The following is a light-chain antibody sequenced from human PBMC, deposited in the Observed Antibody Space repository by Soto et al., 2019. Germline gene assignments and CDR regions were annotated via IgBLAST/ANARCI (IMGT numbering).Light chain of an antibody. CDR3: AAWDDSLNAYV. V-gene: IGLV1-44*01. Sequence: QSAVTQPPSASGTPEQRVTISCSGGSSNIGSNPVNWYHQLPGTAPKVLIYSNNQRPSGVPDRFSGSKSGNSASLAISGLQSEDESDYDCAAWDDSLNAYVVGTGTKVTVL. CDR1: SSNIGSNP. CDR2: SNN. J-gene: IGLJ1*01.